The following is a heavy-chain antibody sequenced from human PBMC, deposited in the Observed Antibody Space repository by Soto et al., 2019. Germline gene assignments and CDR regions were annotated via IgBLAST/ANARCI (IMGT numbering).Heavy chain of an antibody. CDR3: ARARGRVPTPFPDY. D-gene: IGHD2-15*01. CDR2: IYYSGST. V-gene: IGHV4-61*01. J-gene: IGHJ4*02. Sequence: QVQLQESGPGLVKPSETLSLTCTVSGGSVSSGSYYWSWIRQPPGKGLEWIGSIYYSGSTNYNPSLKSRVTISVDTSKNQFSLRLSSVTAADTAVYYCARARGRVPTPFPDYWGQGTLVTVSS. CDR1: GGSVSSGSYY.